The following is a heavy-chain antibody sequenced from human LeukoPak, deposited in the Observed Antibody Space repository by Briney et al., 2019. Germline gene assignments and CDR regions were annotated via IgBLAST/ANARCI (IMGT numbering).Heavy chain of an antibody. D-gene: IGHD6-13*01. CDR2: ISYDGSNK. CDR1: GFTCSSSG. J-gene: IGHJ6*03. CDR3: AKEGYSRGYYSYYYMDV. V-gene: IGHV3-30*04. Sequence: PGGSLRLSCAASGFTCSSSGMHWVRQAPGKGLEWVTAISYDGSNKYYADSVKGRFTISRDNSKNTLYVQMNSLRAEDTAVYYCAKEGYSRGYYSYYYMDVWGKGTTVTVSS.